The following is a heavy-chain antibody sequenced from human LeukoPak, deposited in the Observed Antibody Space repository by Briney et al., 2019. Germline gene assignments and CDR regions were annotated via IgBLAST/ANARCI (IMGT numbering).Heavy chain of an antibody. CDR1: GFTFSSYG. J-gene: IGHJ4*02. D-gene: IGHD2-15*01. CDR2: ISYGGSNK. CDR3: ARPGSPVCSGGSCYPAY. Sequence: PGGSLRLSCAASGFTFSSYGMHWVRQAPGKGLEWVAVISYGGSNKYYADSVKGRFTISRDNSKNTLYLQMNSLRAEDTAVYYCARPGSPVCSGGSCYPAYWGQGTLVTVSS. V-gene: IGHV3-30*03.